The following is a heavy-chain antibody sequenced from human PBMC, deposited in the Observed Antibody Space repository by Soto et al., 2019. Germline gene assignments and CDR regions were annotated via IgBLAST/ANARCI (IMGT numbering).Heavy chain of an antibody. CDR1: GFTFSSYS. D-gene: IGHD1-26*01. V-gene: IGHV3-21*01. Sequence: EVQLVESGGGLVKPGGSLRLSCAASGFTFSSYSMNWVRQAPGKGLEWVSSISSSSSYIYYADSVKGRFTISRDNAKNSLYLQMNSLRAEDTAVYYCARNSGSPHRGNYWGQGTLVTVSS. CDR3: ARNSGSPHRGNY. J-gene: IGHJ4*02. CDR2: ISSSSSYI.